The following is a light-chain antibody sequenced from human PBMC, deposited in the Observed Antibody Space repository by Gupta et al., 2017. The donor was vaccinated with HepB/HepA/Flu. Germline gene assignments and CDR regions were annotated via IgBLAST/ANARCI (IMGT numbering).Light chain of an antibody. Sequence: DIQMTQSPSSLSASVGDRVTITCRASQSISTYLNWYQQKLGKAPKLLIYAASGLQSGVPSRFSGSGSGTEFTLTINRLQPEDFASYYCQQSHSTPLTFGQGTKLEIK. J-gene: IGKJ2*01. CDR2: AAS. V-gene: IGKV1-39*01. CDR1: QSISTY. CDR3: QQSHSTPLT.